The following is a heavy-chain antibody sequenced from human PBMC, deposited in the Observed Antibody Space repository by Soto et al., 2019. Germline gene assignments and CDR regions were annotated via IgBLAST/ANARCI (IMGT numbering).Heavy chain of an antibody. CDR1: GYTFVNLA. J-gene: IGHJ4*02. D-gene: IGHD6-13*01. CDR2: ISAVNGNT. Sequence: ASVKVSCKASGYTFVNLAIHWVRQAPGQRLEWMGWISAVNGNTKYSERFQGRVTFTRDTSASTAYMELSSLRSEDTAVYYCARVEYSSSWYVEWYFDYWGQGTLVTVSS. CDR3: ARVEYSSSWYVEWYFDY. V-gene: IGHV1-3*01.